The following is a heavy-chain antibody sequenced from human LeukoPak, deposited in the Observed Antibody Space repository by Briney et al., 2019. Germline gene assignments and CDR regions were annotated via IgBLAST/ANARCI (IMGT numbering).Heavy chain of an antibody. CDR1: GFTFSSYS. J-gene: IGHJ4*01. CDR2: MSYDGSNT. D-gene: IGHD3-10*02. V-gene: IGHV3-30*18. CDR3: AKDRPIFGEYYFDY. Sequence: GGSLRLSCAASGFTFSSYSMNWVRQAPGKGLEWVAVMSYDGSNTFHTDSVKGRFTISRDNSKNTLFLQMNSLRAEDTAVYYCAKDRPIFGEYYFDYWGHGTLVTVSS.